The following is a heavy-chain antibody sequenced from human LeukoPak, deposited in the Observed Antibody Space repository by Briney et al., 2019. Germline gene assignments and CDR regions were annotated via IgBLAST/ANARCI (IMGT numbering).Heavy chain of an antibody. CDR3: ASLYYYGSGSYAFDI. Sequence: SQTLSLTCAVAGGSISIGGYSWRWIRQPPGKGLEWIGYIYHSGSIYYNPSLKIRVTLSVDRSKNQFALKLRSVTAAYTAVYYCASLYYYGSGSYAFDIWGQGTMVTVSS. V-gene: IGHV4-30-2*01. D-gene: IGHD3-10*01. CDR2: IYHSGSI. J-gene: IGHJ3*02. CDR1: GGSISIGGYS.